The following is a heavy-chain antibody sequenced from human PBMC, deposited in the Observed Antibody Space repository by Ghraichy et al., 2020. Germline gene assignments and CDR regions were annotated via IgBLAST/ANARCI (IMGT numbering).Heavy chain of an antibody. CDR3: ARGHSTLRYSCASH. CDR1: GFTFRNYW. V-gene: IGHV3-7*01. CDR2: INQDGSEK. Sequence: GGSLRLSCAGTGFTFRNYWMTWVRQTPGKGLQRVANINQDGSEKFYVDSVEGRFTISRDNIKKSVYLQMSSLTADDSGVYYCARGHSTLRYSCASHWGQGTLVTVSS. D-gene: IGHD5-12*01. J-gene: IGHJ4*02.